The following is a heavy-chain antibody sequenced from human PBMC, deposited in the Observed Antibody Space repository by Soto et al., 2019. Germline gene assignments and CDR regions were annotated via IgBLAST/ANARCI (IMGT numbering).Heavy chain of an antibody. CDR3: ARGTGTTAYDV. J-gene: IGHJ3*01. Sequence: ASVKVSCKASGYILSNYGFSWVRQAPGQGLEWMGWISTYRGDTGYAQKFQGRVTLTADTSTSTAYMEVRSLRSDDTAMYYCARGTGTTAYDVWGQGTLVTVSS. CDR2: ISTYRGDT. D-gene: IGHD1-1*01. V-gene: IGHV1-18*01. CDR1: GYILSNYG.